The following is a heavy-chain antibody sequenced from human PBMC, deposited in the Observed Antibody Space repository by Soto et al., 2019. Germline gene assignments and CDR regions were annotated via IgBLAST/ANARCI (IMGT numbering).Heavy chain of an antibody. Sequence: EVQLVECGGGVVQTGGSLRLSCTASGFIFSSYEMNWVRQAPGKGLEWISYISDSGSTIHYADSVKGRFTISRDNGKKSLYLQMNGLRAEDTAVYYCAREVTTPGVWGQGTAVTVSS. D-gene: IGHD1-1*01. V-gene: IGHV3-48*03. J-gene: IGHJ6*02. CDR1: GFIFSSYE. CDR2: ISDSGSTI. CDR3: AREVTTPGV.